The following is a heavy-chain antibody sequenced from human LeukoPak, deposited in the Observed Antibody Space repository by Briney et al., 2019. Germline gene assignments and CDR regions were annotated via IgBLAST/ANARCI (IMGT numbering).Heavy chain of an antibody. CDR3: TTGRQLKALWNYFDS. V-gene: IGHV3-30*02. CDR2: IWYDGSNK. J-gene: IGHJ4*02. CDR1: GFTFSNYG. D-gene: IGHD3-3*01. Sequence: PGGSLRLSCAASGFTFSNYGMHWVRQAPGKGLERVAVIWYDGSNKYYADSVKGRFTISRDNSKNTVYLQMNSLTTEGTAVYYCTTGRQLKALWNYFDSWGQGTLVTVSS.